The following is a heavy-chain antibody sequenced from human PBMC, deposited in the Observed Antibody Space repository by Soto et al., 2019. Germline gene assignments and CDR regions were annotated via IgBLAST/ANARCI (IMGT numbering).Heavy chain of an antibody. D-gene: IGHD6-13*01. CDR2: ISYDASNK. Sequence: QVQLVESGGGVVQPGRSLRLSCAASGFTFSTYAMNWVRQAPGKGLEWVAAISYDASNKYYAGSVKGRFTISRDNYKNTLYLQMNSLRTEDTAMYYCASWVYAFDYWGQGTLVTVSS. CDR1: GFTFSTYA. J-gene: IGHJ4*02. V-gene: IGHV3-30-3*01. CDR3: ASWVYAFDY.